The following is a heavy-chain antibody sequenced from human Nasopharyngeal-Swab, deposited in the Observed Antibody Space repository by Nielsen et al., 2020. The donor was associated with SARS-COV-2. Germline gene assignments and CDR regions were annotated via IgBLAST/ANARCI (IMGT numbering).Heavy chain of an antibody. Sequence: GGSLRLSCAASGFTFDDYGMSWVRQAPGKGLEWVSGINWNGGSTGYADSVKGRFTISRDNAKNSPYLQMNSLRAEDTAVYYCAGAYGSGSYVAFDLWGQGTMVTVSS. D-gene: IGHD3-10*01. CDR3: AGAYGSGSYVAFDL. J-gene: IGHJ3*01. CDR2: INWNGGST. CDR1: GFTFDDYG. V-gene: IGHV3-20*04.